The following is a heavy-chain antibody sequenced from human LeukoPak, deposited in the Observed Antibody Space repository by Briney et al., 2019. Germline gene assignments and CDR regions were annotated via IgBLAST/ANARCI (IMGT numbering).Heavy chain of an antibody. CDR2: ISYDGSNK. J-gene: IGHJ4*02. D-gene: IGHD4-11*01. CDR1: GFTFSSYA. CDR3: ARSIYSNWAFDY. Sequence: PGGSLRLSCAASGFTFSSYAMHWVRQAPGKGLEWVAVISYDGSNKYYADSVKGRFTISRDNAKNSLFLQMNSLRADDTALYYCARSIYSNWAFDYWGQGTLVTVSS. V-gene: IGHV3-30*04.